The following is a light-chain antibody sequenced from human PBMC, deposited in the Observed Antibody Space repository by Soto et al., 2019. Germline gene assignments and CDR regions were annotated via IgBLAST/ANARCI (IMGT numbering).Light chain of an antibody. CDR3: GTWDTSLPAGV. V-gene: IGLV1-51*01. CDR1: NSNIGTHY. CDR2: DSD. Sequence: QSVLTQPPSVSAAPGQKVTISCSGSNSNIGTHYVSWYQQFPGTAPRLLIYDSDQRPSGIPDRFSGSKSGTSATLGITGLQTGDEADYYCGTWDTSLPAGVFGGGTKRTVL. J-gene: IGLJ3*02.